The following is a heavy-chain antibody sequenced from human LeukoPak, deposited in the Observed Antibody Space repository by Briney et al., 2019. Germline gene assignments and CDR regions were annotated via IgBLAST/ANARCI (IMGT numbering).Heavy chain of an antibody. V-gene: IGHV4-4*02. Sequence: PSGTLSLTCAVSGGSISSGNWWSWVRQPPGKGLERIGEIYHSGSTNYNPSLKSRVTISVDKSKNQFSLKLSSVTAADTAVYYCARDWRERNYGSGSLRNWGQGTLVTVSS. CDR2: IYHSGST. D-gene: IGHD3-10*01. J-gene: IGHJ4*02. CDR1: GGSISSGNW. CDR3: ARDWRERNYGSGSLRN.